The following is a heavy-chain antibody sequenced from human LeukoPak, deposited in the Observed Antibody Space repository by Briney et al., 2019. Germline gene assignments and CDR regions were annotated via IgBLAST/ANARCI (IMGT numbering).Heavy chain of an antibody. CDR1: GYTFTGYY. D-gene: IGHD3-10*01. J-gene: IGHJ6*03. Sequence: ASVKVSCKASGYTFTGYYMHWVRQAPGQGLEWMGWINPNSGGTNYAQKFQGRVTMTRDTSISTAYMELSRLRSDDTAVYYCAKAYYYGSGSYCYYYMDVWGKGTTVTVSS. V-gene: IGHV1-2*02. CDR2: INPNSGGT. CDR3: AKAYYYGSGSYCYYYMDV.